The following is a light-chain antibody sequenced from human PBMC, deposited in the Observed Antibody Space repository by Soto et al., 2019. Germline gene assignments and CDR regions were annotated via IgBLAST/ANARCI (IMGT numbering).Light chain of an antibody. CDR3: CSYAGGSTWDVL. CDR2: EGN. J-gene: IGLJ2*01. Sequence: QSALTQPASVSGSPGQSITISCTGTSSDIGDYNLVSWYQQHPGKAPKLMIYEGNKRPSGVSNRFSGSKSGNTASLTISGLQAEDEADYYCCSYAGGSTWDVLFGGGTKVTVL. CDR1: SSDIGDYNL. V-gene: IGLV2-23*01.